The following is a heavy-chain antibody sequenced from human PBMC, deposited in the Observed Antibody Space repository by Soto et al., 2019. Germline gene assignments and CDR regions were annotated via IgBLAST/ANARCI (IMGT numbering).Heavy chain of an antibody. CDR2: IIPIFGTA. J-gene: IGHJ3*02. CDR3: ARKYRSSGGAFDI. Sequence: ASVKVSCKASGGTFSSYAISWVRQAPGQGLEWMGGIIPIFGTANYAQKFQGRVTITADESTSTAYMELSSLRSEDTAVYYCARKYRSSGGAFDIWGQGTMVTVSS. D-gene: IGHD6-13*01. CDR1: GGTFSSYA. V-gene: IGHV1-69*13.